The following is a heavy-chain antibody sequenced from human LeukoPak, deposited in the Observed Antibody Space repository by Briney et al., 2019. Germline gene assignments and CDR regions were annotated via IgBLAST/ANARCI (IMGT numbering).Heavy chain of an antibody. CDR2: IYNIGST. V-gene: IGHV4-4*07. CDR3: ARGGGSNRSNNALDI. CDR1: GGTIGIYY. D-gene: IGHD3-16*01. Sequence: SETLSLTCSVSGGTIGIYYWTWIRQPAGKRLEWIGRIYNIGSTNYNPYLKSRVTMSVDTSKNQFSLKLSSVTAADTAVYYCARGGGSNRSNNALDIWGQGTVVTVSS. J-gene: IGHJ3*02.